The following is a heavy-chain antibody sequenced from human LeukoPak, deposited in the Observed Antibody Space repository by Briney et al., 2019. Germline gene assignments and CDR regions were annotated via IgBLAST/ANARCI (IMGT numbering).Heavy chain of an antibody. CDR3: ARAGYCSGGSCYGRFYYYGMDV. V-gene: IGHV4-30-4*01. D-gene: IGHD2-15*01. CDR2: IYYSGST. J-gene: IGHJ6*04. CDR1: GGSISSGDYY. Sequence: PSQTLSLTCTVSGGSISSGDYYWSWIRQPPGKGPEWIGYIYYSGSTYYNPSLKSRVTISVDTSKNQFSLKLSSVTAADTAVYYCARAGYCSGGSCYGRFYYYGMDVWGKGTTVTVSS.